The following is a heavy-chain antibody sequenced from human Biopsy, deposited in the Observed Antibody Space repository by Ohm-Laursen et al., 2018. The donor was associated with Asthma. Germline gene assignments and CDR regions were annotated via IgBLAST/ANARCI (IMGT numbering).Heavy chain of an antibody. CDR1: GGSISSYY. D-gene: IGHD6-19*01. Sequence: GTLSLTCTVSGGSISSYYWSWIRPPPGKGWEWIGYIYYSGSTNYNPSLKSRVSISVDTSKNQFSLKLSSVPAADTDVYYWASGGIAVAGPSHYYYYYGMDVWGQGTTGTVSS. CDR2: IYYSGST. CDR3: ASGGIAVAGPSHYYYYYGMDV. J-gene: IGHJ6*02. V-gene: IGHV4-59*13.